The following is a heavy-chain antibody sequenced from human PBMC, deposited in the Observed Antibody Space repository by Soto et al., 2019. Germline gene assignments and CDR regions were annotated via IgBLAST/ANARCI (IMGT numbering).Heavy chain of an antibody. J-gene: IGHJ6*04. V-gene: IGHV4-39*02. D-gene: IGHD6-13*01. CDR1: GGSVSSSRYF. CDR3: AGHPIAAAPGDRHVDV. CDR2: VYFDVST. Sequence: QLQLQESGPGLVKPSETLSLDCTVSGGSVSSSRYFWGWVRQPPGKGLEWIGSVYFDVSTYYSASLKSRVTISLDTATNHFSLKLISVTAADTAVYYCAGHPIAAAPGDRHVDVWGIGTTVTVSS.